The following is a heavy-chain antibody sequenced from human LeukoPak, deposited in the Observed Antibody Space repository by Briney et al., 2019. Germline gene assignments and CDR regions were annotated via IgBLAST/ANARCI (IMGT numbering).Heavy chain of an antibody. CDR2: ISSSSSYI. CDR3: ARMAPYDSSGYYYARLTNSFDY. CDR1: GFTFSSYS. V-gene: IGHV3-21*01. Sequence: PGRSLRLSCAASGFTFSSYSMNWVRQAPGKGLEWVSSISSSSSYIYYADSVKGRFTISRDNAKNSLYLQMNSLRAEDTAVYYCARMAPYDSSGYYYARLTNSFDYWGQGTLVTVSS. J-gene: IGHJ4*02. D-gene: IGHD3-22*01.